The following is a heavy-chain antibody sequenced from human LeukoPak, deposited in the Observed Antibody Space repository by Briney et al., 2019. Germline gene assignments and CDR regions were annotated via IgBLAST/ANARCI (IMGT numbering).Heavy chain of an antibody. CDR3: ARRGDGSGSPDAFDI. CDR1: GYSFTSYW. Sequence: GESLKISCKGSGYSFTSYWIGWVRQMPGKGLEWMGIIYPGDSDTRYSPSFQGQVAISADKSISTAYLQWSSLKASDTAMYYCARRGDGSGSPDAFDIWGQGTMVTVSS. CDR2: IYPGDSDT. J-gene: IGHJ3*02. V-gene: IGHV5-51*01. D-gene: IGHD3-10*01.